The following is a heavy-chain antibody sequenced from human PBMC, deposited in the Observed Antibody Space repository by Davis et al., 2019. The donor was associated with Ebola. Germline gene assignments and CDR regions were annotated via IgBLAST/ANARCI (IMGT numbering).Heavy chain of an antibody. CDR1: GFTFSRHG. V-gene: IGHV3-33*01. J-gene: IGHJ6*04. D-gene: IGHD3-22*01. Sequence: GGSLRLSCAASGFTFSRHGMHWVRQAPGKGLEWVADIWYDGSEKYYADSVKGRFTISRDKSKNTLYLQMNSLRLEDTAVYYCARDRGYYDREGMDVWGKGTTVTVSS. CDR3: ARDRGYYDREGMDV. CDR2: IWYDGSEK.